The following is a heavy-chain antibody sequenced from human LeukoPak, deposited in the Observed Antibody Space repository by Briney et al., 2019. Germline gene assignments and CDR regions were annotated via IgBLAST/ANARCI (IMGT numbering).Heavy chain of an antibody. CDR3: AGAGSWRYYDSSGYYYQGPDY. D-gene: IGHD3-22*01. V-gene: IGHV3-53*05. Sequence: GGSLRLSCAASGFTVSSNYMSWVRQAPGKGLEWVSVIYSGGSTYYSDSVKGRFTISRDNSKNTLYLQMNSLRAEDTAVYYCAGAGSWRYYDSSGYYYQGPDYWGQGTLVTVSS. CDR2: IYSGGST. CDR1: GFTVSSNY. J-gene: IGHJ4*02.